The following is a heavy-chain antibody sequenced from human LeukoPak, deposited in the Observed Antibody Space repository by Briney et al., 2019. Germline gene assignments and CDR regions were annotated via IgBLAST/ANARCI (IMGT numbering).Heavy chain of an antibody. CDR2: ISGSGDRT. V-gene: IGHV3-23*01. CDR1: RFAFDTHA. J-gene: IGHJ4*02. D-gene: IGHD6-19*01. Sequence: GGSLRLSCAASRFAFDTHAMSWVRQAPGKGLEWVSAISGSGDRTHYADSVKGRFTISRDNSKNTLYLQLHSLRAEDTAIYYWAKDRQKWQWLVMYDFDSWGQGTLVTVSS. CDR3: AKDRQKWQWLVMYDFDS.